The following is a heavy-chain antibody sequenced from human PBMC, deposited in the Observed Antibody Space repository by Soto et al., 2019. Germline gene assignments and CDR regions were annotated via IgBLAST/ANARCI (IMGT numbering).Heavy chain of an antibody. CDR3: ARGRAPAARGNYYYYYMDV. CDR1: GRSFGCYY. Sequence: SETLSLTCAVYGRSFGCYYWRWIRQPPGKGLEWFGVINHSGITTYNPSLKSRVTISVDTSKNQFSLKLSSVTAAVTAVYYCARGRAPAARGNYYYYYMDVWGKGTTVT. J-gene: IGHJ6*03. V-gene: IGHV4-34*01. CDR2: INHSGIT. D-gene: IGHD2-2*01.